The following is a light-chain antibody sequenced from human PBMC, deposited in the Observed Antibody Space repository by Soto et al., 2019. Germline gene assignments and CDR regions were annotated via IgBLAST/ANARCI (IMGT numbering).Light chain of an antibody. CDR2: GAS. J-gene: IGKJ4*01. Sequence: DIEMTQSPGTLSLSPGERATLTCRASQSVSSSYLSWYQQKPGQAPSLLIYGASSRATGIPARFSGSGSGTDFTLTISRLEPEDFAVYYCQQYGSSPLTFGGGTKVEIK. CDR3: QQYGSSPLT. V-gene: IGKV3-20*01. CDR1: QSVSSSY.